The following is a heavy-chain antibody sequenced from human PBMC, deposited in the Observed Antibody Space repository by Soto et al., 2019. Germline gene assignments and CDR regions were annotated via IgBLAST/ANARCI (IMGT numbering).Heavy chain of an antibody. Sequence: SETLSLTCTVSGGSISSYYWSWIRQPPGKGLEWIGYIYYSGSTNYNPSLKSRVTISVDTSKNQFSLKLSPVTAADTAVYYCARGRFGPPPSNWFDPWGQGTLVTVSS. V-gene: IGHV4-59*01. J-gene: IGHJ5*02. CDR3: ARGRFGPPPSNWFDP. CDR1: GGSISSYY. D-gene: IGHD3-10*01. CDR2: IYYSGST.